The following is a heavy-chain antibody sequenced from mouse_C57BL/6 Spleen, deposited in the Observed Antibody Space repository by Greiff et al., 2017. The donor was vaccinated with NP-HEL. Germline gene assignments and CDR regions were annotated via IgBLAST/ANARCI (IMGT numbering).Heavy chain of an antibody. V-gene: IGHV6-3*01. Sequence: EVKVEESGGGLVQPGGSMKLSCVASGFTFSNYWMNWVRQSPEKGLEWVAQIRLKSDNYATHYAESVKGRFTISRDDSKSSVYLQMNNLRAEDTGIYYCTVYYYGSSYDVWGTGTTVTVSS. J-gene: IGHJ1*03. CDR1: GFTFSNYW. D-gene: IGHD1-1*01. CDR2: IRLKSDNYAT. CDR3: TVYYYGSSYDV.